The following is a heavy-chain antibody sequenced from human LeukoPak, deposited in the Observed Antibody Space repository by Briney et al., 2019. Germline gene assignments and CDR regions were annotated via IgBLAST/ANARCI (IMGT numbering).Heavy chain of an antibody. J-gene: IGHJ4*02. Sequence: SGPTLVNPTQTLTLTCTFSGFSLSTSGMCVSWIRQPPGKALEWLARIDWDDDKYYSTSLKTRLTISKDTSKNQVVLTMTNMDPVDTATYYCARSYVRGVMTSLSDYWGQGTLVTVSS. CDR3: ARSYVRGVMTSLSDY. D-gene: IGHD3-10*01. CDR1: GFSLSTSGMC. CDR2: IDWDDDK. V-gene: IGHV2-70*11.